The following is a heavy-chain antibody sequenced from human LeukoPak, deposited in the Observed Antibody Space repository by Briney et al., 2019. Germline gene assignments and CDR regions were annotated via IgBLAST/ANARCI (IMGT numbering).Heavy chain of an antibody. CDR3: ARDRPQYYYDSSGGLDC. CDR1: GGSISSSNW. D-gene: IGHD3-22*01. CDR2: IYHSGST. J-gene: IGHJ4*02. Sequence: SGTLSLTCAVSGGSISSSNWWSWVRQPPGKGLEWIGEIYHSGSTNYNPSLKSRVTISVDKSKNQFSLKLSSVTAADTAVYYCARDRPQYYYDSSGGLDCWGQGTLVTVSS. V-gene: IGHV4-4*02.